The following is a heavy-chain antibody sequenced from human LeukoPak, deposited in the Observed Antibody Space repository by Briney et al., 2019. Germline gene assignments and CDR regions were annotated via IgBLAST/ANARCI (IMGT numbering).Heavy chain of an antibody. Sequence: GGSLRHSCAASGFTFYNAWMNWVRQAPGKGLEWVSYISSSGSTIYYADSVKGRFTISRDNAKNSLYLQMNSLRAEDTAVYYCARVERETYYYDSSGYPDAFDIWGQGTMVTVSS. V-gene: IGHV3-48*04. J-gene: IGHJ3*02. CDR1: GFTFYNAW. D-gene: IGHD3-22*01. CDR2: ISSSGSTI. CDR3: ARVERETYYYDSSGYPDAFDI.